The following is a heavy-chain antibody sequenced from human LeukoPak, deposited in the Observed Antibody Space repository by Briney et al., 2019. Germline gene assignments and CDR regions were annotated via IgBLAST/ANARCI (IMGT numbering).Heavy chain of an antibody. V-gene: IGHV1-8*01. D-gene: IGHD3-22*01. J-gene: IGHJ6*03. CDR1: GYTFTSYD. CDR3: ARGGYYYDGSGYYARYYYYYMDV. CDR2: MNPNSGNT. Sequence: GASVEVSCKASGYTFTSYDIDWVRQATGQGLEWMGWMNPNSGNTGYAQKFQGRVTMTRNTSISTANMELSSLRSEDTAVYYCARGGYYYDGSGYYARYYYYYMDVWGKGTTVTVSS.